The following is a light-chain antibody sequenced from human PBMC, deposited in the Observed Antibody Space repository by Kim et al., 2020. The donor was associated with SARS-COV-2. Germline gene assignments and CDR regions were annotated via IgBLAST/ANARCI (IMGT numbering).Light chain of an antibody. J-gene: IGKJ1*01. V-gene: IGKV3-15*01. CDR3: QQYNNWPPWT. CDR1: ESVRTN. CDR2: GAS. Sequence: EIVMTQFPATLSVSPGERATLSCRASESVRTNLAWYQQKPGQAPRVLIYGASTRAPGVPARFSGSGSITEFTLTISSLQSEDFGVYYCQQYNNWPPWTFGRGTKVDIK.